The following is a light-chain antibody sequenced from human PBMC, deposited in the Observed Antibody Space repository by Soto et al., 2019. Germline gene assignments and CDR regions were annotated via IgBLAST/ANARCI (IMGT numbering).Light chain of an antibody. CDR2: LAS. CDR3: HQRQSWPRT. V-gene: IGKV3-11*01. Sequence: EIVLTQSPATLSSFPGDRVTLSCRASQAVNTRLAWYQHRPGQAPRLLNYLASNRAAGVPARFSGSGSGTDFTLTISDVEPEDFAVYYCHQRQSWPRTFGQGTTVDI. CDR1: QAVNTR. J-gene: IGKJ1*01.